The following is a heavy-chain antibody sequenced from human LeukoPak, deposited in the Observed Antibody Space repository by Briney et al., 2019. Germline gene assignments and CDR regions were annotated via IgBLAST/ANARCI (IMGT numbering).Heavy chain of an antibody. J-gene: IGHJ6*02. V-gene: IGHV3-33*01. CDR2: IWYDGSNK. CDR3: ARGHYGDYVPRGMDV. CDR1: GFTFSSYG. Sequence: RPGRSLRLSCAASGFTFSSYGMHWVRQAPGKGLEWVAVIWYDGSNKYYADSVKGRFTISRDNSKNTLYLQMNSLRAEDTAVYYCARGHYGDYVPRGMDVWGQGTTVTVSS. D-gene: IGHD4-17*01.